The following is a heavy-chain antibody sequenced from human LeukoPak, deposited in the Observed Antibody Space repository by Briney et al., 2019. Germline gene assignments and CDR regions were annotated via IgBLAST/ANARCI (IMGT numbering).Heavy chain of an antibody. V-gene: IGHV1-46*01. J-gene: IGHJ4*02. Sequence: ASVKVSCKASGYTFTSYYMHWVRQAPGQGLEWMGIINPSGGSTSYAQKFQGRVTMTRDTSTSTVYMELSSLRSEDTAVYYCARPCHNSTAMAPADYWGQGTLVTVSS. CDR3: ARPCHNSTAMAPADY. CDR1: GYTFTSYY. CDR2: INPSGGST. D-gene: IGHD5-18*01.